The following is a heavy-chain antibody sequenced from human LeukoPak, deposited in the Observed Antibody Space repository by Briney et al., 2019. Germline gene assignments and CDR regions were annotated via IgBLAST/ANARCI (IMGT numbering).Heavy chain of an antibody. CDR2: IYYSGST. V-gene: IGHV4-39*01. CDR3: ARQRWGDYGHVDY. J-gene: IGHJ4*02. D-gene: IGHD4/OR15-4a*01. CDR1: GGSIRSSSYY. Sequence: SETLSLTCTVPGGSIRSSSYYWGWIRQPPGKGLEWIGSIYYSGSTYYNPSLKSRVTISVDTSKNQFSLNLNSVTAADTAVYYCARQRWGDYGHVDYWGQGTLVTVSS.